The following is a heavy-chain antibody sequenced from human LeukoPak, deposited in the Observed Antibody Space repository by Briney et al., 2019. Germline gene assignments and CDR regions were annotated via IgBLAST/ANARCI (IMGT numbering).Heavy chain of an antibody. D-gene: IGHD5-18*01. CDR1: DYSISSDYY. J-gene: IGHJ4*02. V-gene: IGHV4-38-2*01. CDR2: IYHSGKS. CDR3: ARVWGYTYGYFDY. Sequence: SENLSLTCGVSDYSISSDYYWGWIRQPPGKGLEWIGSIYHSGKSYYNPTLNSRVTISVETSKNQFSLKLNSVTAADTAVYYCARVWGYTYGYFDYWGQGTLVTVSS.